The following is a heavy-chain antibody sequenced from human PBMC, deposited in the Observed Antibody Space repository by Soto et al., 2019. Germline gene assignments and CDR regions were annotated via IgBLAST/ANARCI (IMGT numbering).Heavy chain of an antibody. CDR3: ARGAYNYYDSSGYFPPDY. CDR1: GFTFSSYS. CDR2: ISSSSYI. D-gene: IGHD3-22*01. Sequence: EVQLVESGGGLVKPGGSLRLSCAASGFTFSSYSMNWVRQAPGKGLEWVSSISSSSYIYYADSVKGRFTISRDNAKNSLYLQMNSLRAEDTAVYYCARGAYNYYDSSGYFPPDYWGQGTLVTVSS. V-gene: IGHV3-21*01. J-gene: IGHJ4*02.